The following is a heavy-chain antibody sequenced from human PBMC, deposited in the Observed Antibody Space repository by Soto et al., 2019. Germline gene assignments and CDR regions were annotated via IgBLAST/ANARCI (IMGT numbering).Heavy chain of an antibody. CDR2: ISSSSSYI. V-gene: IGHV3-21*01. Sequence: VVSLILSCSASGFTFISYIINWFRQAPVNWLEWVSSISSSSSYIYYADSVKGRFTISRDNAKNSLYLQMNSLRAEDTAVYYCERDLGPAVAKIDITRKTSHFEYWGQGTLVTVSS. J-gene: IGHJ4*02. D-gene: IGHD5-12*01. CDR1: GFTFISYI. CDR3: ERDLGPAVAKIDITRKTSHFEY.